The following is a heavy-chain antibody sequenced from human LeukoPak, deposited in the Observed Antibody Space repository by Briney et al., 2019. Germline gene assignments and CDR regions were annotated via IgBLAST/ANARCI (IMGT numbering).Heavy chain of an antibody. D-gene: IGHD5-12*01. CDR2: LHADGNEK. Sequence: GSLRLSCAASGSSLSGYWMSWVRQAPGKGLEWVARLHADGNEKYFVDSVKGRFTVSRDNAKNSLYLQMNSLRVEDTAVYYCARGGYSFDYLGQGTLVTVSS. V-gene: IGHV3-7*01. CDR3: ARGGYSFDY. J-gene: IGHJ4*02. CDR1: GSSLSGYW.